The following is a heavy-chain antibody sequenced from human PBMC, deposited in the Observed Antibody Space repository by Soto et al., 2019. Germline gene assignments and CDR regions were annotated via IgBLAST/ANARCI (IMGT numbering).Heavy chain of an antibody. CDR2: ISYDGSSK. D-gene: IGHD3-16*01. J-gene: IGHJ4*02. V-gene: IGHV3-30*18. CDR1: GFTFSSYG. CDR3: TKDRMITFFF. Sequence: PGGSLRLSCAASGFTFSSYGMHWVRQAPGKGLEWVAVISYDGSSKYYADSVKGRFTISRDNSNNTLYLQMNSLRAEDTAVYYCTKDRMITFFFWGQGTLVTVSS.